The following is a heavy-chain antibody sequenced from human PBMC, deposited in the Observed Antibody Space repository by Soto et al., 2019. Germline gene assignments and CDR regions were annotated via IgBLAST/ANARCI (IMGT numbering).Heavy chain of an antibody. D-gene: IGHD3-3*01. CDR1: GFTFSSSA. J-gene: IGHJ3*02. CDR2: IDVGSGNT. Sequence: SVKVSCKTSGFTFSSSAVHWVRQARGHRLQWIGWIDVGSGNTGYAQKFQGRVTMTRNTSISTAYMELSSLRSEDTAMYYCARGRYDFWSGYYFKPHDAFDIWGQGTMVTVSS. V-gene: IGHV1-58*01. CDR3: ARGRYDFWSGYYFKPHDAFDI.